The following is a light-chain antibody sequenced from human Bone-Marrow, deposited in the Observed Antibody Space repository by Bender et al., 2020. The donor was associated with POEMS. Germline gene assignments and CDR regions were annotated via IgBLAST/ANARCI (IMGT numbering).Light chain of an antibody. CDR2: DVN. V-gene: IGLV2-8*01. CDR1: SSDVGAYNY. CDR3: SSWDDSLSGWV. Sequence: QSALTQPPSASGSLGQSVTISCTGSSSDVGAYNYVSWYQQYPGKAPKLIIYDVNKRPSGVPDRLSGSKSDNTASLTVSGLQPEDEGDYYCSSWDDSLSGWVFGGGTKLTVL. J-gene: IGLJ3*02.